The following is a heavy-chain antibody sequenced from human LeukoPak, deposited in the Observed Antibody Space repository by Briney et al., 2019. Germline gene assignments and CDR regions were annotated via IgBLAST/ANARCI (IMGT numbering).Heavy chain of an antibody. CDR2: INHSGST. CDR1: GGSFSGYY. Sequence: SETLSLTCAVYGGSFSGYYWSWIRQPPGKGLEWIGEINHSGSTNYNPSLKSRVTISVDTSKNQFPLKLSSVTAADTAVYYCASGSYRDAFDIWGQGTMVTASS. CDR3: ASGSYRDAFDI. J-gene: IGHJ3*02. V-gene: IGHV4-34*01. D-gene: IGHD1-26*01.